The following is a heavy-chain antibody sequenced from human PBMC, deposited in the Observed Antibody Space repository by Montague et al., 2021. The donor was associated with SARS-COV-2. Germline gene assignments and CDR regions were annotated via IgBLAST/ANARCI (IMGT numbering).Heavy chain of an antibody. J-gene: IGHJ4*02. CDR1: GGSISSSSYY. V-gene: IGHV4-39*01. Sequence: SETLSLTCTVSGGSISSSSYYWGWIRQPPGKGLEWIGRIYYSGSTYYNPSLKSRVTISVDTSKNQFSLKLSSVTAADTAVYYCARQMTSWWELLYYFDYWGQGTLVTVSS. CDR3: ARQMTSWWELLYYFDY. CDR2: IYYSGST. D-gene: IGHD1-26*01.